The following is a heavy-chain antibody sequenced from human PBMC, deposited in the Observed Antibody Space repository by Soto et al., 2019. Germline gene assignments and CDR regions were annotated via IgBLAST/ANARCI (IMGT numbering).Heavy chain of an antibody. Sequence: EVQLVESGGGLVQPGGSLRLSCAASGFTFSSYWMHWVRQAPGKGLVWVSRINGDGRSTNHADSVKGRFTISRDNAKNTLYLQMNSLRAEDTAVYYCAREGGYSSGPGDYWGQGTLVTVSS. V-gene: IGHV3-74*01. CDR2: INGDGRST. CDR1: GFTFSSYW. CDR3: AREGGYSSGPGDY. J-gene: IGHJ4*02. D-gene: IGHD5-18*01.